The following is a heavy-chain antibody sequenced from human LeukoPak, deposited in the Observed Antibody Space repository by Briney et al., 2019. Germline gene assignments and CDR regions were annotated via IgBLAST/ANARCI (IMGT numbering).Heavy chain of an antibody. CDR2: IWYDGSNK. J-gene: IGHJ3*02. D-gene: IGHD3-22*01. CDR3: ARDGVVVGVVVKGAPGAFDI. V-gene: IGHV3-33*01. CDR1: GFTFSSYG. Sequence: GRSLRLSCAASGFTFSSYGMHWVRQAPGKGLEWVAVIWYDGSNKYYADSVKGRFTISRDNSKNTLYLQMNSLRAEDTAVYYCARDGVVVGVVVKGAPGAFDIWGQGTMVTVSS.